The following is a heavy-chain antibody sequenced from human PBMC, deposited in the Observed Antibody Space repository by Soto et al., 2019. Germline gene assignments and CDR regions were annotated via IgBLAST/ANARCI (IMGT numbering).Heavy chain of an antibody. CDR1: GFTFSSYA. Sequence: EVQLLESGGGLVQPGVSLSLSCAASGFTFSSYAMSWVRQAPGKGLGWVSAISGSGGSTYYADSVKGRFTISRDNSKNTLYLQMNSLRAEDTAVYYCAKELEDIVVVLLDVWGQGTTVTVSS. V-gene: IGHV3-23*01. CDR3: AKELEDIVVVLLDV. CDR2: ISGSGGST. D-gene: IGHD2-2*01. J-gene: IGHJ6*01.